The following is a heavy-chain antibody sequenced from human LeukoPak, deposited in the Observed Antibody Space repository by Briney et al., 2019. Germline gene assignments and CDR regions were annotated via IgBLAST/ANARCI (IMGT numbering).Heavy chain of an antibody. CDR1: GYTFTGYY. CDR2: INPNSGGT. V-gene: IGHV1-2*02. Sequence: ASVKVSCKASGYTFTGYYMHWVRRAPGQGLEWMGWINPNSGGTNYAQKFQGRVTMTRDTSISTAYMELSRLRSDDTAVYYCARPRPSKYYYGMDVWGQGTTVTVSS. J-gene: IGHJ6*02. CDR3: ARPRPSKYYYGMDV.